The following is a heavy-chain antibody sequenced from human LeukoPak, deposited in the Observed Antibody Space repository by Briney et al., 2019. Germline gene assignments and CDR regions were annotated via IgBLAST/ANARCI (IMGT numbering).Heavy chain of an antibody. Sequence: PGGSLRLSCSASGFTFRSYTMHWVRQAPGKGLECVSAVSTTGGSTYYAHSVKGRFTISRDNSRNTLYLQMSSLRTDDTAVYYCVKERYGYAFDYWGQGTLVTVSS. CDR2: VSTTGGST. D-gene: IGHD5-18*01. CDR1: GFTFRSYT. CDR3: VKERYGYAFDY. V-gene: IGHV3-64D*09. J-gene: IGHJ4*02.